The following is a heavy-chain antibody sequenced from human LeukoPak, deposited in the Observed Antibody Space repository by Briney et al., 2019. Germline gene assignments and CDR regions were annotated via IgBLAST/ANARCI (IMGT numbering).Heavy chain of an antibody. CDR3: AKVDRIAVAGSFDY. Sequence: GSLRLSCAASGFTFSDYYMSWIRQAPGKGLEWVSAISGSGGSTYYADSVKGRFTISRDNSKNTLYLQMNSLRAEDTAVYYCAKVDRIAVAGSFDYWGQGTLVTVSS. CDR1: GFTFSDYY. CDR2: ISGSGGST. J-gene: IGHJ4*02. D-gene: IGHD6-19*01. V-gene: IGHV3-23*01.